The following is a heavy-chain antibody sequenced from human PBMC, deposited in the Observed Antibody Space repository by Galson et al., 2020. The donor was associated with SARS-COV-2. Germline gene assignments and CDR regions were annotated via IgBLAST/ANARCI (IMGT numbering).Heavy chain of an antibody. CDR3: ARALGGNYYYGLDV. Sequence: SCAASGFTFSSYAMHWVRQAPGKGLEWVGVISYDGINKYYADSVKGRFTISRDNSKHTLYLQMNSLRAEDTAIYYCARALGGNYYYGLDVWGQGTTVTVSS. CDR1: GFTFSSYA. CDR2: ISYDGINK. V-gene: IGHV3-30*04. J-gene: IGHJ6*02. D-gene: IGHD1-26*01.